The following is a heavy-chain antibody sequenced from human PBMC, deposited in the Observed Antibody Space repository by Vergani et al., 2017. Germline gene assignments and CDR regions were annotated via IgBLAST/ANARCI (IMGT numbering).Heavy chain of an antibody. V-gene: IGHV3-21*01. CDR1: GFTFSSYS. D-gene: IGHD3-16*01. CDR2: ISSSSSYI. CDR3: AREGWDYGMDV. Sequence: EVQLLESGGGLVQPGGSLTLSCAASGFTFSSYSMNWVRQAPGKGLEWVSSISSSSSYIYYADSVKGRFTISRDNAKNSLYLQMNSLRAEDTAVYYCAREGWDYGMDVWGQGTTVTVSS. J-gene: IGHJ6*02.